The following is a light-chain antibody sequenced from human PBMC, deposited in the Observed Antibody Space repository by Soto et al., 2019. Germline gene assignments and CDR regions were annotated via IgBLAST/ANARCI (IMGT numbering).Light chain of an antibody. CDR2: AAS. CDR3: PQLNSSTWT. J-gene: IGKJ1*01. Sequence: IQMTQSPSTLSASVGDRVTISCRASQSISSWLAWYQQKPGKAPKLXIYAASTLQSGVPSRFSGSGAGTDCTRTISSLQPEDVATDYCPQLNSSTWTFGQGTKVDIK. CDR1: QSISSW. V-gene: IGKV1-5*01.